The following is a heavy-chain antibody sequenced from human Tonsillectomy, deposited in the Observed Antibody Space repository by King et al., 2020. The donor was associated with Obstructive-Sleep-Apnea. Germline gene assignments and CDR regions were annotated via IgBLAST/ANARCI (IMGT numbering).Heavy chain of an antibody. CDR2: ISGYNGNT. CDR3: ARVRVRVITPEYHYGMDV. J-gene: IGHJ6*02. V-gene: IGHV1-18*01. Sequence: HVQLVQSGVEVKKPGASVKVSCKASGYTFTSYGISWVRQAPGQGLEWMGWISGYNGNTNYAQNLQDRVTMTTDTSTSTAYMELRSLRSDDTAVYYCARVRVRVITPEYHYGMDVWGQGTTVTVSS. D-gene: IGHD4-11*01. CDR1: GYTFTSYG.